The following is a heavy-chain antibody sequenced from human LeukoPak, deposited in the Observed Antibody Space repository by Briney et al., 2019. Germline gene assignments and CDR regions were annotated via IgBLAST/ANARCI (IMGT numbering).Heavy chain of an antibody. CDR3: AKDESRRIAAAGTGYFQH. CDR2: ISFDGSNK. CDR1: GFTFSSYG. Sequence: GGSLRLSCAAAGFTFSSYGMHWVRQAPGKGLEWVAIISFDGSNKFYADSVKGRFTISRDNSKNTLYLQMNSLRAEDSAVYYCAKDESRRIAAAGTGYFQHWGQGTLVTVSS. D-gene: IGHD6-13*01. J-gene: IGHJ1*01. V-gene: IGHV3-30*18.